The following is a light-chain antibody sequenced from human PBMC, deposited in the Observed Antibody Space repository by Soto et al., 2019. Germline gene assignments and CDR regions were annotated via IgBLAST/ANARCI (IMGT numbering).Light chain of an antibody. J-gene: IGKJ4*01. CDR1: ESIGNY. CDR3: QWRSDWPPRLT. CDR2: DAS. Sequence: EVVLTQSPATLSLSPGERATLSCRASESIGNYLAWYQQKLGQAPKLLIYDASHRAIVIPGGFSGDGSGAEFTLTISSLAPEAFAVYYCQWRSDWPPRLTFGGGTKVEIK. V-gene: IGKV3-11*01.